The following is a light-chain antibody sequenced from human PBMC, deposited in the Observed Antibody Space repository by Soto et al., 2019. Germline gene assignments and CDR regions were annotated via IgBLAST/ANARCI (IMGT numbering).Light chain of an antibody. CDR1: SSHIGSNA. Sequence: QSVLTQPPSASGTPGQRVTISCSGRSSHIGSNAVNWYQQLPGMAPKLLIYGNNQRPSGVPDRFSGSKSGASASLAIGGLQSDDEADYYCATWDDSLNGPVFGGGTKLTVL. CDR3: ATWDDSLNGPV. J-gene: IGLJ3*02. V-gene: IGLV1-44*01. CDR2: GNN.